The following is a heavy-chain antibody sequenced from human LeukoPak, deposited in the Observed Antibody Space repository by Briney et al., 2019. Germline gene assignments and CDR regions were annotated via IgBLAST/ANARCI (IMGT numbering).Heavy chain of an antibody. Sequence: EGSLRLSCAASGFTFSGYWVTWLRQTPGKGLEGVSYFSNSGYHIIYAESVRVRFTISRDNTKNSLYLQMDSLRAEDTAVYYCARCQYNSSPDFWGQGTLVTVSS. CDR1: GFTFSGYW. CDR3: ARCQYNSSPDF. J-gene: IGHJ4*02. D-gene: IGHD6-13*01. CDR2: FSNSGYHI. V-gene: IGHV3-11*03.